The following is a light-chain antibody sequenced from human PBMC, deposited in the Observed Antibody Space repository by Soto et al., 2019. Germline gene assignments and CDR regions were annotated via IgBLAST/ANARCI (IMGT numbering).Light chain of an antibody. V-gene: IGLV2-23*01. Sequence: QSALTQPASVSGAPGQSITISCTGTSRDVGSYNLVSWYQQHPGKAPKLMSYEGSKRPSGVSNRFSGSKSGNTASLTISGLQAEDEADYYCCSYAGSSTLVVFGGGTQLTVL. J-gene: IGLJ2*01. CDR3: CSYAGSSTLVV. CDR2: EGS. CDR1: SRDVGSYNL.